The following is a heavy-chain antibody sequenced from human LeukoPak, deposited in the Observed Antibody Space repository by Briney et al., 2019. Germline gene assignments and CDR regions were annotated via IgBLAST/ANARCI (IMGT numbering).Heavy chain of an antibody. CDR3: ARRGLSGSAFVYYFDY. J-gene: IGHJ4*02. CDR1: GYTFTDYY. D-gene: IGHD1-26*01. V-gene: IGHV1-2*02. Sequence: ASVKVSCKASGYTFTDYYMHWVRLAPGHGLEWMGWINLNSGGTNYAQKFQGRVTMTGDTSISTAYMELSRLRSDDTAVYYCARRGLSGSAFVYYFDYWGQGTLVTVSS. CDR2: INLNSGGT.